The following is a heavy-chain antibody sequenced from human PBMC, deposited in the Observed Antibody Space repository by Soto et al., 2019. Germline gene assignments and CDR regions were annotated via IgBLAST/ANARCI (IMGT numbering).Heavy chain of an antibody. D-gene: IGHD2-21*02. J-gene: IGHJ4*02. CDR1: GYTFTGYH. Sequence: QVELVQSGAEVKKPGASVKVSCKASGYTFTGYHMHWVRQAPGQGLEWMGWINPNSGVTIYAQKFPGRVIMTRETPITTAYMELSRLTPDDTAVYYCARRLGLLVTPIPGYWGQGTLVTVSS. V-gene: IGHV1-2*02. CDR2: INPNSGVT. CDR3: ARRLGLLVTPIPGY.